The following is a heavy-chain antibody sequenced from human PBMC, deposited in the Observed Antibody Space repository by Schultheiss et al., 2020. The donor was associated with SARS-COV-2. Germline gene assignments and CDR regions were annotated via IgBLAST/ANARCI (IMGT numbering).Heavy chain of an antibody. CDR3: ARDRRVAVAQFDY. V-gene: IGHV1-2*02. CDR2: INPNSGGT. J-gene: IGHJ4*02. CDR1: GYTFTGYY. Sequence: GGSLRLSCKASGYTFTGYYMHWVRQAPGQGLEWMGWINPNSGGTNYAQKFQGRVTMTRDTSISTAYMELSRLRSDDTAVYYCARDRRVAVAQFDYWGQGTLVTVSS. D-gene: IGHD2-15*01.